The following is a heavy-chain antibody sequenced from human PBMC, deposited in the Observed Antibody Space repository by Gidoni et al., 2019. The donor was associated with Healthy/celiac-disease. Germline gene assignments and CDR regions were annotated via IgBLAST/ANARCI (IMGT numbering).Heavy chain of an antibody. J-gene: IGHJ6*02. D-gene: IGHD2-15*01. CDR2: ISSSGSTI. Sequence: EVQLVESGGGWVQPGGSLRLSCAASGFTFSSYEMNWVRQAPGKGLEWVSYISSSGSTIYYADSVKGRFTISRDNAKNSLYLQMNSLRAEDTAVYYCAQTYCSGGSCYPGGDGMDVWGQGTTVTVSS. V-gene: IGHV3-48*03. CDR3: AQTYCSGGSCYPGGDGMDV. CDR1: GFTFSSYE.